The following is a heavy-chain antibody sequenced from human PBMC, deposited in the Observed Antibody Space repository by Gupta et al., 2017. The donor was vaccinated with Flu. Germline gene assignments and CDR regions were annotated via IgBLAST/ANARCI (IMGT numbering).Heavy chain of an antibody. CDR1: GFTFSDYY. D-gene: IGHD3-22*01. Sequence: QEQLVESGGGLVKPGGSLRLSCTTSGFTFSDYYMSWIRQAPGKGLEWVSYISSSSSYTNYADSVKGRFTISRDNAQNSLFLQMNSLRVEDTAVYYCARDLYHYSDSGTAWGDYYYYGVAVWGQGTTVTVSS. J-gene: IGHJ6*02. CDR3: ARDLYHYSDSGTAWGDYYYYGVAV. CDR2: ISSSSSYT. V-gene: IGHV3-11*05.